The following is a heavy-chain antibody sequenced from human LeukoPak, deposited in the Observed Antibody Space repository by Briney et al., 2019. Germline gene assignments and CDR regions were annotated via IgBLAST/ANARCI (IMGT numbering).Heavy chain of an antibody. J-gene: IGHJ5*02. CDR3: AGYYYDSSRGFDL. CDR2: INWNGAWT. Sequence: GGSLRLSCAAPGFKFDDYGMSWVRQAPGKGLEWVCDINWNGAWTGYADSVKGRFTISRDNAKNSLYLQMNSLRAEDTALYYCAGYYYDSSRGFDLWGQGTLVTVSA. D-gene: IGHD3-22*01. CDR1: GFKFDDYG. V-gene: IGHV3-20*04.